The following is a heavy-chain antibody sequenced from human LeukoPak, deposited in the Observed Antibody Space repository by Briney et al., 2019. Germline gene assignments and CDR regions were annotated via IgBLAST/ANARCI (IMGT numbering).Heavy chain of an antibody. CDR3: SNYYCSGVSCYHFDY. CDR1: GGSISRYY. D-gene: IGHD2-15*01. CDR2: LHYIGST. V-gene: IGHV4-59*08. Sequence: SETLSLTRSVSGGSISRYYWSCLPQPPGQGLEWIGYLHYIGSTNHNPSLKSRVTMSVDTSKTQFSLKLSSGTAADTAMYYCSNYYCSGVSCYHFDYWGQGTLVTVSS. J-gene: IGHJ4*02.